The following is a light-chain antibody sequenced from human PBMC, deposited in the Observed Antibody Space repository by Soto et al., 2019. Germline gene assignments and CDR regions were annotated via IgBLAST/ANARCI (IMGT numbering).Light chain of an antibody. CDR2: DAS. V-gene: IGKV3-11*01. Sequence: EIVLTQSPATLSLSPGERATLSCRASQSVSSYLAWYQQKPGQAPRLLIYDASNRATGIPARFSGSGSGTDFTLTISSLEPEDFVVYYCQQRSNWRGTFGQGTRLEIK. CDR3: QQRSNWRGT. CDR1: QSVSSY. J-gene: IGKJ5*01.